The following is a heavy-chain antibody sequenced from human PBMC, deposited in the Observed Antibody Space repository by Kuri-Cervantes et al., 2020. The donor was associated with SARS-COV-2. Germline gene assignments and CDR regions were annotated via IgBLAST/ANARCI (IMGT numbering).Heavy chain of an antibody. V-gene: IGHV4-34*01. J-gene: IGHJ6*03. Sequence: SQTLSLTCAVYGGSFDYYYWTWIRQPPGKGLEWIGEINHSGSTNYNSSLKSRVTISVDTSKNQFSLRLSSVTAADTAVYYCARCDEPIGGYTYGKWYMGVWGKGTTVTVSS. D-gene: IGHD5-18*01. CDR3: ARCDEPIGGYTYGKWYMGV. CDR1: GGSFDYYY. CDR2: INHSGST.